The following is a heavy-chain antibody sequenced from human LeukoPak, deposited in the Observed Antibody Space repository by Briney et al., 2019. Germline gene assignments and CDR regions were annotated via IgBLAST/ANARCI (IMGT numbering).Heavy chain of an antibody. CDR3: ASAVKPYYFDY. V-gene: IGHV4-39*07. CDR2: IYYSGST. CDR1: GGSISSSSYY. Sequence: SETLSLTCTVSGGSISSSSYYWGWIRQPPGKGLEWIGSIYYSGSTYYNPSLKSRVTISVDTSKNQFSLKLSSVTAADTAVYYCASAVKPYYFDYWGQGTLVTVSS. J-gene: IGHJ4*02.